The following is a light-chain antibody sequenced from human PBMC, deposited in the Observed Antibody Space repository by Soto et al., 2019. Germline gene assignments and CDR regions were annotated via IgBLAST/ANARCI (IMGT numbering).Light chain of an antibody. V-gene: IGLV2-18*02. CDR1: SSDIGSYNR. CDR3: NSYTSGNTYV. J-gene: IGLJ1*01. CDR2: EVS. Sequence: QSALTQPPSVSGSPGQSVTISCTGTSSDIGSYNRVSWYQQPPGTAPKLMIYEVSNRPSGVPDRFSGSKSGNTASLTISGLQPEDEADYYCNSYTSGNTYVFGPGTKLTVL.